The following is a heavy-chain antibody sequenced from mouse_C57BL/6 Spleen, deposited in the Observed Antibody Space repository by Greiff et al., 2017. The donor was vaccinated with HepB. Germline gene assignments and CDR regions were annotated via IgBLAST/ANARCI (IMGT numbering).Heavy chain of an antibody. CDR2: IYPGDGDT. V-gene: IGHV1-82*01. J-gene: IGHJ3*01. CDR1: GYAFSSSW. CDR3: ARDLYDGYFPFAY. D-gene: IGHD2-3*01. Sequence: QVQLQQSGPELVKPGASVKISCKASGYAFSSSWMNWVKQRPGKGLEWIGRIYPGDGDTNYNGKFKGKATLTADKSSSTAYMQLSSLTSEDSAVYFCARDLYDGYFPFAYWGQGTLVTVSA.